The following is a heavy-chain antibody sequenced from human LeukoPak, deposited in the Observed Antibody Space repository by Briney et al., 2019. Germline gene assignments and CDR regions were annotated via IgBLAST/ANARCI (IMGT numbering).Heavy chain of an antibody. CDR1: GFTFSSYG. J-gene: IGHJ4*02. Sequence: GGSLRLSCAASGFTFSSYGMHWGRQAPGKGLEWVAVISYDGNNKYYADSVKGRFTISRDNSRNTLYLQMNSLRAEDTAVYYCAKDQRYSGYEPGLDYWGQGTLVIVSS. CDR2: ISYDGNNK. D-gene: IGHD5-12*01. V-gene: IGHV3-30*18. CDR3: AKDQRYSGYEPGLDY.